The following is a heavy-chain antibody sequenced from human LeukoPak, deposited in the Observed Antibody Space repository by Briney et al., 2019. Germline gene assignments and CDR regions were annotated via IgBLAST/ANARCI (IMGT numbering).Heavy chain of an antibody. Sequence: GGSLRLSCAASGFTFSSYSMNWVRQAPGKGLEWVSSISSSSSYIYYADSVKGRFTISRDNAKNSLYLQTNSLRAEDTAVYYCARDRSRITIFGVARRGWFDPWGQGTLVTVSS. D-gene: IGHD3-3*01. CDR1: GFTFSSYS. V-gene: IGHV3-21*01. J-gene: IGHJ5*02. CDR2: ISSSSSYI. CDR3: ARDRSRITIFGVARRGWFDP.